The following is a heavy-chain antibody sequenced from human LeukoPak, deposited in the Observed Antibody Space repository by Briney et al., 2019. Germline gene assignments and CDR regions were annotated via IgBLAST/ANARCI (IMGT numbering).Heavy chain of an antibody. CDR2: ISYDGSNK. Sequence: GGSLRLSCAASGFTFSSYAMHWVRQAPGKRLEWVAVISYDGSNKYYADSVKGRFTISRDNSKNTLYLQMNSLRAEDTAVYYCARDPSLRYFDWSHYGMDVWGQGTTVTVSS. CDR1: GFTFSSYA. V-gene: IGHV3-30-3*01. D-gene: IGHD3-9*01. J-gene: IGHJ6*02. CDR3: ARDPSLRYFDWSHYGMDV.